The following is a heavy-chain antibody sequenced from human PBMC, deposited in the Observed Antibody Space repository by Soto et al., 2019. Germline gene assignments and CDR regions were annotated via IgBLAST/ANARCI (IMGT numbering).Heavy chain of an antibody. D-gene: IGHD3-16*02. CDR2: ISGSGAMT. J-gene: IGHJ5*02. Sequence: PGGSLRLSCAASGFTFRNYAMTWVRQAPGKGLEWVSGISGSGAMTYYADSVKDHFTISRDNSKNTLYLQMNTLRAEDTAIYYCAREIVESAQVPIPGDAWGQGSLVTVYS. CDR3: AREIVESAQVPIPGDA. V-gene: IGHV3-23*01. CDR1: GFTFRNYA.